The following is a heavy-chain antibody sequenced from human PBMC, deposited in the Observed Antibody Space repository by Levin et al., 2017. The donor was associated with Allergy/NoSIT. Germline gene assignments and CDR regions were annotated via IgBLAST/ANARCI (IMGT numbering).Heavy chain of an antibody. CDR1: GYTFTGYY. D-gene: IGHD2-2*02. CDR2: INPNSGGT. CDR3: ARQGYCSSTSCYRRDWFDP. V-gene: IGHV1-2*02. Sequence: ASVKVSCKASGYTFTGYYMHWVRQAPGQGLEWMGWINPNSGGTNYAQKFQGRVTMTRDTSISTAYMELSRLRSDDTAVYYCARQGYCSSTSCYRRDWFDPWGQGTLVTVSS. J-gene: IGHJ5*02.